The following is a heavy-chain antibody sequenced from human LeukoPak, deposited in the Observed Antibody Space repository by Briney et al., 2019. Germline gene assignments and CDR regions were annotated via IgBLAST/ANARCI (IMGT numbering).Heavy chain of an antibody. V-gene: IGHV4-38-2*02. Sequence: SETLSLTCTVSGYSISSGYYWGWIRQPPGKGLEWIGSIYHSGSTYYNPSLKSRVTISVDTSKNQFSLKLSSVTAADTAVYYCARESVTQLYYDSSGYFDYWGQGTLVTVSS. CDR1: GYSISSGYY. D-gene: IGHD3-22*01. CDR2: IYHSGST. J-gene: IGHJ4*02. CDR3: ARESVTQLYYDSSGYFDY.